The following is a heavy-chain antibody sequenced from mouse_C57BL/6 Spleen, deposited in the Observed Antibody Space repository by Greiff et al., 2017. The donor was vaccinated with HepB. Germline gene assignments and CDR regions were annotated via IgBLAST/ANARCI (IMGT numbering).Heavy chain of an antibody. J-gene: IGHJ4*01. Sequence: VQLQQSGTELVKPGASVKLSCKASGYTFTSYWMHWVKQRPGQGLEWIGNINPSNGGTNYNEKFKSKATLTVDKSSSTAYMQLSSLTSEDSAVYYCARDGDYGSSYDYAMDYWGQGTSVTVSS. D-gene: IGHD1-1*01. CDR3: ARDGDYGSSYDYAMDY. CDR2: INPSNGGT. CDR1: GYTFTSYW. V-gene: IGHV1-53*01.